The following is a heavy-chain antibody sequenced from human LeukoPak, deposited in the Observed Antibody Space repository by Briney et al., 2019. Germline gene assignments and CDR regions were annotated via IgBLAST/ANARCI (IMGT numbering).Heavy chain of an antibody. CDR1: GFTFSSYA. D-gene: IGHD3-3*01. V-gene: IGHV4-39*01. Sequence: GSLRLSCAASGFTFSSYAMSWVRQAPGKGLEWIGSIYYSGSTYYNPSLKSRVTISVDTSKNQFSLKLSSVTAADTAVYYCARLRFLDWLGFDIWGQGTMVTVSS. J-gene: IGHJ3*02. CDR2: IYYSGST. CDR3: ARLRFLDWLGFDI.